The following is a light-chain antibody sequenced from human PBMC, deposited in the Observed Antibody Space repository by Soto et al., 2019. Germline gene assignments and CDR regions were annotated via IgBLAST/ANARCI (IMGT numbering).Light chain of an antibody. CDR1: QSVSTY. CDR2: ADS. V-gene: IGKV3-11*01. CDR3: QQRYNWPIT. J-gene: IGKJ1*01. Sequence: EIVLTQSPATLSLSPGDRASLSCRASQSVSTYLAWYQQKPGQAPRLLIYADSNRATGIPARFSGSGSGTDFTLTISSLEPEDFSVYYCQQRYNWPITFGQGTKVDIK.